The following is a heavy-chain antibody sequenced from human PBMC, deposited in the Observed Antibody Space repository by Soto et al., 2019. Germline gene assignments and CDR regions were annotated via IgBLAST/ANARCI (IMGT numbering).Heavy chain of an antibody. D-gene: IGHD3-16*02. Sequence: TLSLTCAVSGGSISSGGYSWSWIRQPPGKGLEWIGYIYHSGSTYYNPSLKSRVTISVDTSKNQFSLKLSSVTAADTAVYYCARDSPSVTQGAFDIWGQGTMVTVSS. V-gene: IGHV4-30-2*05. CDR3: ARDSPSVTQGAFDI. CDR1: GGSISSGGYS. CDR2: IYHSGST. J-gene: IGHJ3*02.